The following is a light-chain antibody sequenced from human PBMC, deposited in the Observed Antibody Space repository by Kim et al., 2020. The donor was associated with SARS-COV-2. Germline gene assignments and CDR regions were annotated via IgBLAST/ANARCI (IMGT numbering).Light chain of an antibody. CDR3: NSRDSSGNFVV. CDR2: GKN. Sequence: LGTTVRITCQGDSLRSYYASWYQQKPGQAPVLVIYGKNNRPSGIPDRFSGSSSGNTASLTITGAQAEDEADYYCNSRDSSGNFVVFGGGTQLTVL. V-gene: IGLV3-19*01. J-gene: IGLJ2*01. CDR1: SLRSYY.